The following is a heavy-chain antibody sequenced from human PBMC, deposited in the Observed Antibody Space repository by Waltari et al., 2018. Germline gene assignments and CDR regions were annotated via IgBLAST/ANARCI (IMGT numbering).Heavy chain of an antibody. Sequence: QVQLQESGPGLVKPSETLSLTCTVSGGSISSHYWRWIRQPPGKGLEWIGYIYYSGSTNYNPSLKSRVTISVDTSKNQFSLKLSSVTAADTAVYYCAGASAIFGVVTPLPDYWGQGTLVTVSS. CDR3: AGASAIFGVVTPLPDY. CDR1: GGSISSHY. D-gene: IGHD3-3*01. J-gene: IGHJ4*02. V-gene: IGHV4-59*11. CDR2: IYYSGST.